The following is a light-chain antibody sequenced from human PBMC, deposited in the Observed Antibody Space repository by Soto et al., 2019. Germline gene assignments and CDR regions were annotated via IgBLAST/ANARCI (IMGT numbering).Light chain of an antibody. Sequence: EIVMTQSPVTLSVSPGERATLSCRASQSVSSNLAWYQHKPGQAPRLLIYGASTRATGIPARFSGSGSGTDFTLTISSLLSEDFAVYYCQQYNNWPRTFGQGTKVDI. V-gene: IGKV3-15*01. CDR1: QSVSSN. J-gene: IGKJ1*01. CDR2: GAS. CDR3: QQYNNWPRT.